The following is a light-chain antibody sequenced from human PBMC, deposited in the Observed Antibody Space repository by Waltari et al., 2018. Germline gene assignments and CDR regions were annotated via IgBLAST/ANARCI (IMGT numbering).Light chain of an antibody. V-gene: IGLV2-23*02. CDR2: DVD. Sequence: QSALSQPASVSGSPGQSVTVSCTGSSSDVGDYNFVSWYRQHPGKAPELMIPDVDKRPSGVSNRFSGSKSGNTASLTISGLQAEDQADYYCCSYAGRGTFVFGTGTQVTVL. CDR1: SSDVGDYNF. CDR3: CSYAGRGTFV. J-gene: IGLJ1*01.